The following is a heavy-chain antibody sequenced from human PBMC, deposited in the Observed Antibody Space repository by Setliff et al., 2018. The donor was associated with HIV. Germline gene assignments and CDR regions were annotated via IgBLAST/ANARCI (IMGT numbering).Heavy chain of an antibody. Sequence: GASVKVSCKASGYTFTTYDINWVRQAAGQGLEWMGWISAYNGNTKSAQNLQGRVTMTTDTSTSTAHMELRSLRSDDTAVYYCARDREYMDVWGKGTTVTVSS. CDR2: ISAYNGNT. J-gene: IGHJ6*03. CDR3: ARDREYMDV. V-gene: IGHV1-18*01. CDR1: GYTFTTYD.